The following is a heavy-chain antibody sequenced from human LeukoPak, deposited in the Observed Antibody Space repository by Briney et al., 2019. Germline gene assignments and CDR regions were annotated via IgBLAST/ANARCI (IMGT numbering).Heavy chain of an antibody. CDR2: INANSGGT. CDR3: ARDRYAVLRTPRYYYMDV. J-gene: IGHJ6*03. Sequence: SLKVSCATSGYTFIAAYMPWVRQAPVHGGEWMGYINANSGGTNYAQKFPGRVTMTRDTSISTAYMELSRLRSDDTAVYYCARDRYAVLRTPRYYYMDVWGKGTTVTISS. D-gene: IGHD1-1*01. CDR1: GYTFIAAY. V-gene: IGHV1-2*02.